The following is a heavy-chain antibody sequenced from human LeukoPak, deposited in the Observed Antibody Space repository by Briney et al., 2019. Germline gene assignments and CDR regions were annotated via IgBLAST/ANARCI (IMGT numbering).Heavy chain of an antibody. Sequence: PSETLSLTCTVSGGSISSYYWSWIRQPPGKGLEWIGYIYTSGSTNYNPSLKSRVTISVDTSKNQFSLKLSSVTAADTAVYYCARHAYYYDSSGYYDYWGQGTLVTVSS. J-gene: IGHJ4*02. CDR1: GGSISSYY. CDR2: IYTSGST. CDR3: ARHAYYYDSSGYYDY. D-gene: IGHD3-22*01. V-gene: IGHV4-4*09.